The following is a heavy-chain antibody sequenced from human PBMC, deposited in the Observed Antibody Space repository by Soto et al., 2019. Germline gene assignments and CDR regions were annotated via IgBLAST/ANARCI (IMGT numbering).Heavy chain of an antibody. CDR2: IFYTGTT. Sequence: QLQLQESGPGLVKPSETLSLTCTVSGGSISSSSYFWCWVRQPPGQGLEWLATIFYTGTTYYSPSLTSRVTISDDTSKTQSSLRLTSLTAAHPAVYYCVRRENSASGRAYNEPWGKGSLLTVSS. J-gene: IGHJ5*01. V-gene: IGHV4-39*01. CDR1: GGSISSSSYF. CDR3: VRRENSASGRAYNEP. D-gene: IGHD6-25*01.